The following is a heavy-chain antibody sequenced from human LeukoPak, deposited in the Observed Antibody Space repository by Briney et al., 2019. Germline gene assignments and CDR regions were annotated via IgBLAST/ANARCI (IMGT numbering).Heavy chain of an antibody. V-gene: IGHV4-38-2*02. CDR3: GREAYYDYVWGSYRYGLFGDV. J-gene: IGHJ6*04. CDR1: GYSSSSGYY. CDR2: IYHSGST. Sequence: SETLSRTGTGSGYSSSSGYYWGWIRQPPGKGLEWIVSIYHSGSTDYKPSRKSRVTIAVDTSKNQFALKLSSVTAADTAVYYCGREAYYDYVWGSYRYGLFGDVWGKGPTVTLSS. D-gene: IGHD3-16*02.